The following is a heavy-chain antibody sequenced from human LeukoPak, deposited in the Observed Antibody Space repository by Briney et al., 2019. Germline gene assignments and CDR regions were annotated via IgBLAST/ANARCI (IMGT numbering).Heavy chain of an antibody. J-gene: IGHJ4*02. Sequence: GASLQISCKGSGYSFTSYWIGWVRQMAGKGLEWMGIIYPGDSDTRYSPSFQGQVTISADKSISTAYLQWSSLKASDTAMYYCARRIAVAAAGYFDYWGQGTLVTVSS. CDR2: IYPGDSDT. V-gene: IGHV5-51*01. CDR3: ARRIAVAAAGYFDY. D-gene: IGHD6-19*01. CDR1: GYSFTSYW.